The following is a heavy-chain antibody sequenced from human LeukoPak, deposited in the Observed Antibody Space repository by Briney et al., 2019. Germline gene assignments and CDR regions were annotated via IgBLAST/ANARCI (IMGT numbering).Heavy chain of an antibody. J-gene: IGHJ3*01. CDR3: ARDKLCSSVNCYNGAFDV. D-gene: IGHD2-2*02. CDR1: GGSFSGYY. CDR2: IYYSGST. V-gene: IGHV4-31*11. Sequence: ASETLSLTCAVYGGSFSGYYWSWIRQHPGEGLEWIGYIYYSGSTYYNPSLQSRVTISVDTSENQFSLRLSSVTAADTAVYYCARDKLCSSVNCYNGAFDVWGQGTLVTVSS.